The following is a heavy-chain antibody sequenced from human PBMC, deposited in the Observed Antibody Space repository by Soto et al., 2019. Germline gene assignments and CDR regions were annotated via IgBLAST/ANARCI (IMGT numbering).Heavy chain of an antibody. CDR1: GASISSSY. Sequence: SETLSLTCTVCGASISSSYWSWIRRPPGKGLEWIGYIYHSGSTKYNPSLKSRVTISVDTSKNQFSVKLSSVTAADTAVYYCARVWGLDYIDSWGQGTRVTVSS. CDR3: ARVWGLDYIDS. CDR2: IYHSGST. J-gene: IGHJ4*02. V-gene: IGHV4-59*01. D-gene: IGHD7-27*01.